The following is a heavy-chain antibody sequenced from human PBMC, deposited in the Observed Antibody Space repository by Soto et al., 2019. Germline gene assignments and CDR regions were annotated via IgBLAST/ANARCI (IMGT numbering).Heavy chain of an antibody. Sequence: PGGSLRLSCAASGFTFSSYGMHWVRQAPGKGLEWVAVISYDGSNKYYADSVKGRFTISRDNSKNTLYLQMNSLRAEDTAVYYCAKGNPALDYWGQGTLVTVSS. CDR3: AKGNPALDY. V-gene: IGHV3-30*18. CDR2: ISYDGSNK. J-gene: IGHJ4*02. CDR1: GFTFSSYG.